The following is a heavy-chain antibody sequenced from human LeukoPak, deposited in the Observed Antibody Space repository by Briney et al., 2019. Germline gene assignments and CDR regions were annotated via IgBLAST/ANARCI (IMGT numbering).Heavy chain of an antibody. J-gene: IGHJ4*02. CDR1: GFTFSSYG. CDR3: ARGGWFGELLFDY. D-gene: IGHD3-10*01. Sequence: GRSLRLSCAASGFTFSSYGMHWVRQAPGKGLEWVAVIWYDGSNKYYADSVKGRFTISRDNSKNTLYLQMNSLRAEDTAVYYCARGGWFGELLFDYWGQGTLVTVSS. V-gene: IGHV3-33*01. CDR2: IWYDGSNK.